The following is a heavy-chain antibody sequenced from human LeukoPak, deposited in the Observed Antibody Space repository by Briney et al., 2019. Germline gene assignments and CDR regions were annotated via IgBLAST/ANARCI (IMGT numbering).Heavy chain of an antibody. V-gene: IGHV4-34*01. CDR2: INHSGST. Sequence: SETLSLTCAVYGGSFSGYYWSWIRQPPGKGLEWIGEINHSGSTNYNPSLRSRVTISVDTSKNQFSLKLSSVTAADTAVYYCARGKITMVRGVIKTYYYGMDVWGQGTTVTVSS. J-gene: IGHJ6*02. CDR3: ARGKITMVRGVIKTYYYGMDV. D-gene: IGHD3-10*01. CDR1: GGSFSGYY.